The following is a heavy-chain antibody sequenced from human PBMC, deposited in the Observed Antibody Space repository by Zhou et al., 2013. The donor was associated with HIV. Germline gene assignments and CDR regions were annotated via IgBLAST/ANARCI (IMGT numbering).Heavy chain of an antibody. V-gene: IGHV1-46*01. D-gene: IGHD3-3*01. CDR1: GYTFTSYY. J-gene: IGHJ4*02. CDR3: ARDLVQAIFGVIDYYFDY. CDR2: INPSGGST. Sequence: QVQLVQSGAEVKKPGASVKVSCKASGYTFTSYYMHWVRQAPGQGLEWMGIINPSGGSTTYAQKFQDRVTMTRDTSTSTVYMELSRLRSEDTAVYYCARDLVQAIFGVIDYYFDYWGQGTLVTVSS.